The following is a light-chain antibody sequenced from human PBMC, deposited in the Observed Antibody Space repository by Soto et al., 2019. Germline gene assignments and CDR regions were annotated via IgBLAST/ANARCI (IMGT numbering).Light chain of an antibody. CDR3: QQSNSITWT. Sequence: DIQMTQSPSSLSAYVGDRVTITCRASQGITNGLGWYQQKPGKAPKRLIYDASTLQSGVPSRFSGSGSETDFTLTISSLQPEDFATYSCQQSNSITWTFGQGTKVDIK. CDR2: DAS. V-gene: IGKV1-39*01. CDR1: QGITNG. J-gene: IGKJ1*01.